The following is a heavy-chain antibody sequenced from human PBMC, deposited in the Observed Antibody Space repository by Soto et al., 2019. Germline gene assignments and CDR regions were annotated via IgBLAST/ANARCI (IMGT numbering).Heavy chain of an antibody. CDR3: ARRTLRGSADY. V-gene: IGHV3-23*01. J-gene: IGHJ4*02. CDR2: VGGSGGDT. CDR1: GFPFSSYA. Sequence: PGGSLRLSCVASGFPFSSYAMSWVRQAPGKGLEWVSAVGGSGGDTYYADSVRGRFTVSRDNAENTLYLQLNSLRVEDTAIYYCARRTLRGSADYWGQGILVPVYS. D-gene: IGHD3-16*01.